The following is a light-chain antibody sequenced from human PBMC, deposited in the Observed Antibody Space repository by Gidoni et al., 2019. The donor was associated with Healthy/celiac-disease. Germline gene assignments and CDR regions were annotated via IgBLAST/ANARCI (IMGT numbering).Light chain of an antibody. V-gene: IGKV1-39*01. J-gene: IGKJ5*01. Sequence: DIQMTQSPSSLSASVGDRVTITCRASQSISSYLTWYQQKQGKAPKLLIYAAASLQSGVPSRFSGSGAGTDFTITISSLQPEDFATDYCQQSYSTPFTFGQGTRLEIK. CDR3: QQSYSTPFT. CDR1: QSISSY. CDR2: AAA.